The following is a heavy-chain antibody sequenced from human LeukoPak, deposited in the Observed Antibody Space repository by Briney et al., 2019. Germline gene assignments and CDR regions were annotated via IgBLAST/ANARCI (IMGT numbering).Heavy chain of an antibody. D-gene: IGHD3-22*01. CDR3: ARVSRPVFAIVVVPAFDI. J-gene: IGHJ3*02. V-gene: IGHV4-31*03. CDR2: IYYSGTT. CDR1: GGSISSGGYY. Sequence: PSETLSLTCTVSGGSISSGGYYWSWIRQHPGKGLEWIGYIYYSGTTYYNPSLKSRVTISVDTSKNQFSLKLTSLTAADTAVYYCARVSRPVFAIVVVPAFDIWGQGTMVTVSS.